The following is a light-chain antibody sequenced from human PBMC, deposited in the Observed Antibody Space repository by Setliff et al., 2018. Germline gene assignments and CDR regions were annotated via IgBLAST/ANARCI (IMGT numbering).Light chain of an antibody. CDR1: ISDVGLFNH. J-gene: IGLJ1*01. CDR3: CSFTTTGTYV. CDR2: DVS. V-gene: IGLV2-14*03. Sequence: QSVLTQPASVSGSPGQSITISCTGTISDVGLFNHVSWYQQHPDKAPKLIIFDVSKRPSGLSYRFSGSKSGNTASLTISGLQAEDEADYYCCSFTTTGTYVFGVGTKVTVL.